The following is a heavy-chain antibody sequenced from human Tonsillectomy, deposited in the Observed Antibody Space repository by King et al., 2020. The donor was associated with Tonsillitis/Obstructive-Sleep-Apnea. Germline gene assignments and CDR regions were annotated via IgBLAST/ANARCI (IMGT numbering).Heavy chain of an antibody. V-gene: IGHV4-59*01. CDR1: GGSITNYY. Sequence: VQLQESGPGLVKPSETLSLTCIVSGGSITNYYWIWIRQPPGKGLEWIGYIHYSGSTNYNPYLKSRVTISVDTSKSQFSLTLSSVIAADTAVYYCARVVPGYYNGMDVWGQGTTVTVSS. CDR2: IHYSGST. D-gene: IGHD2-2*01. J-gene: IGHJ6*02. CDR3: ARVVPGYYNGMDV.